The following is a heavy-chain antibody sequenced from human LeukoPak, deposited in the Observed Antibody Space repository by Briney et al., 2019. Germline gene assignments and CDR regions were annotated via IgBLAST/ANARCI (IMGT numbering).Heavy chain of an antibody. V-gene: IGHV3-53*01. CDR1: GFTVSSNY. CDR3: ATSTVTLYYIDY. CDR2: IYSGGST. D-gene: IGHD4-17*01. J-gene: IGHJ4*02. Sequence: RSGGSLRLSCAASGFTVSSNYMSWVRQAPGKGLEWVSVIYSGGSTYYADSVKGRFTISRDNSKNTLYLQMNSLRAEDTAVYYCATSTVTLYYIDYWGQGTLVTVSS.